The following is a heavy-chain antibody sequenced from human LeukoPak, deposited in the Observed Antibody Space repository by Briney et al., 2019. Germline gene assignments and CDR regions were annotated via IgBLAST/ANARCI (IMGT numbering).Heavy chain of an antibody. V-gene: IGHV3-30*03. CDR2: ISYDGSNK. Sequence: GGSLRLSCAASGFTFSSYGMHWVRQAPGKGLEWVAVISYDGSNKYYADSVKGRFAISRDNSKNTLYLQMNSLRAEDTAVYYCARVGSMATAMVATEDPFDYWGQGTLVTVSS. CDR1: GFTFSSYG. D-gene: IGHD5-18*01. J-gene: IGHJ4*02. CDR3: ARVGSMATAMVATEDPFDY.